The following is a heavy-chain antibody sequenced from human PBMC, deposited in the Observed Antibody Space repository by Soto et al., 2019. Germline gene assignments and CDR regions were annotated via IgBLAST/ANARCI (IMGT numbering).Heavy chain of an antibody. V-gene: IGHV4-39*01. CDR2: ILYSGRT. J-gene: IGHJ5*02. D-gene: IGHD6-13*01. CDR1: GGSISSSSYD. CDR3: MRRYSSTWYDWIDP. Sequence: QLQLQESGPGLVKPSETLSLTCTVSGGSISSSSYDWGWIRQPPGKGLERIGSILYSGRTYYNASLKIRVSIVVDTSRNQFSLKLSSVTAADTAVYYCMRRYSSTWYDWIDPWGQGTLVTVSS.